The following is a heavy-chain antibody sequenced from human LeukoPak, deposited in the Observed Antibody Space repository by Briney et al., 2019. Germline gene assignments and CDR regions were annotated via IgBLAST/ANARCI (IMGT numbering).Heavy chain of an antibody. CDR1: GGSISSYY. CDR3: ARHGRANGLDI. J-gene: IGHJ3*02. Sequence: SETLSLTCTVSGGSISSYYWSWIRQPPGKGLEWIGYIYYSGSTNYSPSLKSRVTISVDTSKNQFSLKLNSMTAADTAVYYCARHGRANGLDIWGQGTMVTVSS. D-gene: IGHD2-8*01. CDR2: IYYSGST. V-gene: IGHV4-59*08.